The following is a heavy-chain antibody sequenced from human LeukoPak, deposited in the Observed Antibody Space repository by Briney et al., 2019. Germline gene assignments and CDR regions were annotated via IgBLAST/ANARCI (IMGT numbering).Heavy chain of an antibody. V-gene: IGHV4-61*02. CDR2: IFTSGST. J-gene: IGHJ3*02. CDR3: ARYGLLRLSEINAFHI. Sequence: SETLSLTCTVSGGSISSGSYYWSWIRQPAGKGLDWIGRIFTSGSTNYNPSLKSRVTISIDTSKNQFSLKPNSVTAADTAVYYCARYGLLRLSEINAFHIWGQGTMVTVSS. CDR1: GGSISSGSYY. D-gene: IGHD5-18*01.